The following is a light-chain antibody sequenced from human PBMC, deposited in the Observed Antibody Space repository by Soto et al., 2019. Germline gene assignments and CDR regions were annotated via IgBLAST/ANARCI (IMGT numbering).Light chain of an antibody. V-gene: IGLV2-14*03. Sequence: QSALTQPASVSGSPGQSITISCTGSSSDVGGYDYVSWLQQQPGKAPKLMIYDVTSRPSGVSSRFSGSKSGNTASLTISGLQAEDEGDYFCASYGDRNNPYVFGTWTKLTVL. CDR2: DVT. J-gene: IGLJ1*01. CDR3: ASYGDRNNPYV. CDR1: SSDVGGYDY.